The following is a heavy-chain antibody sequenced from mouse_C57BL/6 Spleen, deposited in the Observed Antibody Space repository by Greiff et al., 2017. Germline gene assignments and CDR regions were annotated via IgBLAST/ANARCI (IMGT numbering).Heavy chain of an antibody. D-gene: IGHD1-1*01. CDR1: GFTFSSYA. J-gene: IGHJ2*01. CDR3: AREVPTVVAPCFDY. CDR2: ISDGGSYT. V-gene: IGHV5-4*01. Sequence: EVQGVESGGGLVMPGGSLKLSCAASGFTFSSYAMSWVRQTPEKRLEWVATISDGGSYTYYTDNVKGRFTISRDNAKNNLYLQMSHLKSEDTAMYYCAREVPTVVAPCFDYWGQGTTLTVSS.